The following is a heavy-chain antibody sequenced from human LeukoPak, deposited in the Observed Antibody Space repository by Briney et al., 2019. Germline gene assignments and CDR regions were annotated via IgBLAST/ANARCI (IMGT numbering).Heavy chain of an antibody. J-gene: IGHJ4*02. CDR1: GGSISSGDYY. CDR3: ARGQLTTGVDY. V-gene: IGHV4-30-4*02. CDR2: IYYSGRT. D-gene: IGHD4-17*01. Sequence: SETLSLTCTVSGGSISSGDYYWSWIRQPPGKGLEWIGYIYYSGRTYYNPSLKSRVTISVDTSKNQFSLKLSSVTAADTAVYYCARGQLTTGVDYWGQGTLVTVSS.